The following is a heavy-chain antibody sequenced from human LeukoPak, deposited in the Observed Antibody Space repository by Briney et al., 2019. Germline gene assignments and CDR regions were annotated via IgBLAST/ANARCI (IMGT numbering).Heavy chain of an antibody. CDR1: GFTFSSYA. Sequence: GGSLRLSCAASGFTFSSYAMSWVRQAPGKGLEWVSAISGSGGSTYYADSVKGRFTISRDNSKNTLYLQMNSLRAEDTAVYYCAKGRYYDTSGYYYYMDVSGKGTTVTVFS. J-gene: IGHJ6*03. CDR2: ISGSGGST. CDR3: AKGRYYDTSGYYYYMDV. D-gene: IGHD3-22*01. V-gene: IGHV3-23*01.